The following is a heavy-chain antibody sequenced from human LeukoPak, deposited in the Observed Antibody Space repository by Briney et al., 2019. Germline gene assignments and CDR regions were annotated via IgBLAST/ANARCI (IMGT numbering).Heavy chain of an antibody. V-gene: IGHV3-23*01. CDR2: ISGSGHST. Sequence: PGRSLRLSCAASRFTFSTYAMSWVAQAPGKGLEWVSAISGSGHSTYYADSAKGRFTISRDNTKNTLYLQMNSLRAEDTAVYYCAKMREIVVVVTPIDIWGQGTVVTVS. CDR3: AKMREIVVVVTPIDI. J-gene: IGHJ3*02. D-gene: IGHD2-15*01. CDR1: RFTFSTYA.